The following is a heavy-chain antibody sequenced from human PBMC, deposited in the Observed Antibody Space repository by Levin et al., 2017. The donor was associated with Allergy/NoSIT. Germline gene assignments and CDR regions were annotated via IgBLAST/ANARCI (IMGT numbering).Heavy chain of an antibody. D-gene: IGHD5-12*01. CDR2: ISPSGGET. Sequence: ETLSLTCAASGFTLNSQAMSWVRQAPGKGLEWVSAISPSGGETYYADSVRGRFTISRDISKNTLYLQMNTLRAEDTAVYYCAKRQSYIVATQYWGQGTLVTVSS. CDR1: GFTLNSQA. V-gene: IGHV3-23*01. CDR3: AKRQSYIVATQY. J-gene: IGHJ4*02.